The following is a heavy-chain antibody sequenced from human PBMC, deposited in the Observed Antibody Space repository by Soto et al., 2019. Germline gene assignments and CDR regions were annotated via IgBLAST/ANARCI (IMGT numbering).Heavy chain of an antibody. D-gene: IGHD2-2*01. Sequence: GASVKLSCTASGCTFSIYAISWVRQAPGQGLEWMGGIIPIFGTANYAQKFQGRVTITADKSTSTAYMELSSLRSEDTAVYYCARVYPVGQLPLAGYYYYGLDVWGQGTTVTVS. J-gene: IGHJ6*02. CDR2: IIPIFGTA. CDR1: GCTFSIYA. V-gene: IGHV1-69*06. CDR3: ARVYPVGQLPLAGYYYYGLDV.